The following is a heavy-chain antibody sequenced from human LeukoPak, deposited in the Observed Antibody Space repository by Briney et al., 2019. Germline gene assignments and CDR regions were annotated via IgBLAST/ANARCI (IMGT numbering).Heavy chain of an antibody. CDR1: GGSISSGGYS. D-gene: IGHD6-13*01. CDR3: ARDRAASYYYGMDV. Sequence: SETLSLTCAVSGGSISSGGYSWSWIRQHPGKGLEWIGYIYYSGSTYYNPSLKSRVTISVDTSKNQFSLKLSSVTAADTAVYYCARDRAASYYYGMDVWGQGTTVTVSS. J-gene: IGHJ6*02. V-gene: IGHV4-31*11. CDR2: IYYSGST.